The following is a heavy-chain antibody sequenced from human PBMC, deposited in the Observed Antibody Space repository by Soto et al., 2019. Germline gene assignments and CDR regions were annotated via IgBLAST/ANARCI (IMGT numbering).Heavy chain of an antibody. Sequence: GASVKVSCKASGYTLTNYGISWVRQAPGQGLEWMGWISTYTGNTDYAQKLQGRVTMTTDTSTSTAYMELRSLRSDDTAVYYCARDEFGCYALDVWGQGTTVTVSS. V-gene: IGHV1-18*01. CDR1: GYTLTNYG. J-gene: IGHJ6*02. CDR2: ISTYTGNT. D-gene: IGHD3-16*01. CDR3: ARDEFGCYALDV.